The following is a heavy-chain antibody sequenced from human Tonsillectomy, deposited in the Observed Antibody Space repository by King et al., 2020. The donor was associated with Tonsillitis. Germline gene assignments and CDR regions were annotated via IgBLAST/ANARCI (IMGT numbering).Heavy chain of an antibody. CDR2: INVVNGDT. J-gene: IGHJ4*02. V-gene: IGHV1-3*01. Sequence: VKLVQSGADVKEPGASVKVSCKGSGYTFTSYDIHWVRQAPGQRPEWMGWINVVNGDTKYSQKFQGRVTITRDTSASTAYMELSGLRSEDTTVYYCARGSIVAPSLNYFDYWGQGTLVTVSS. D-gene: IGHD6-6*01. CDR1: GYTFTSYD. CDR3: ARGSIVAPSLNYFDY.